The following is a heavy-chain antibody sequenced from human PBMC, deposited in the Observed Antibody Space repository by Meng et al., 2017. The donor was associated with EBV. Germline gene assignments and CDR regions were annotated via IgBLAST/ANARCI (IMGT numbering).Heavy chain of an antibody. D-gene: IGHD6-19*01. CDR1: GYTFTGYY. J-gene: IGHJ4*02. Sequence: QGERVPSGVEGDKPGAAGEVSLKSLGYTFTGYYMHWVRPAPGQGLEWMGRINPNSGGTNYAQKFQGRVTMTRDTSISKAYMELSRLRSDDTAVYYCARVGIAVAGTGDYWGQGTLVTVSS. CDR2: INPNSGGT. V-gene: IGHV1-2*06. CDR3: ARVGIAVAGTGDY.